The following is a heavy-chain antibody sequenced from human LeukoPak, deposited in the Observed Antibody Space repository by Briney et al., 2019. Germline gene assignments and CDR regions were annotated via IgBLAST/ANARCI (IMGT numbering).Heavy chain of an antibody. J-gene: IGHJ4*02. V-gene: IGHV5-51*01. D-gene: IGHD3-9*01. Sequence: PGESLKISCKGSGYSFTSYWIGWVRQMPGKGLEGMGVIYPGDSDTRYSPSFKGQVTISGDKSISPASLHWSTLKASDTAMYYWARLGHGRYFDWLLFPLGYWGQGTLVTVSP. CDR3: ARLGHGRYFDWLLFPLGY. CDR2: IYPGDSDT. CDR1: GYSFTSYW.